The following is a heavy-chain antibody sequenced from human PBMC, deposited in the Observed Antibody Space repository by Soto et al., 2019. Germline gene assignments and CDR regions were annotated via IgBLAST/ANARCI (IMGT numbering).Heavy chain of an antibody. CDR1: GYTFTDYH. Sequence: QVHLVQSGAEVKRPGDSVKVSCKASGYTFTDYHIHWVRQAPGQGLEWMGRMTPASGVVYYSSMFRGRVALTRDTSINTAYMELTALRFDDTAVYYCARAPIWGPTGDLDYWGQGSLAIVST. D-gene: IGHD1-26*01. CDR3: ARAPIWGPTGDLDY. J-gene: IGHJ4*02. V-gene: IGHV1-2*02. CDR2: MTPASGVV.